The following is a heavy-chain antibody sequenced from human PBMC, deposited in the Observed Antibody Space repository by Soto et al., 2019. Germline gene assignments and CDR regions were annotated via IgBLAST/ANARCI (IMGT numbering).Heavy chain of an antibody. CDR2: ISCTSSSI. CDR3: AKVSTTHTFGTLDP. V-gene: IGHV3-48*04. Sequence: GGSLRLSCAASGFTFSTDSMNWFRQAPVKGLEWVSYISCTSSSIDYADSVKGRFIISRDNAKNSVYLQMNNLRPEDTAFYFCAKVSTTHTFGTLDPWGQGTLVTVS. J-gene: IGHJ5*02. CDR1: GFTFSTDS. D-gene: IGHD1-1*01.